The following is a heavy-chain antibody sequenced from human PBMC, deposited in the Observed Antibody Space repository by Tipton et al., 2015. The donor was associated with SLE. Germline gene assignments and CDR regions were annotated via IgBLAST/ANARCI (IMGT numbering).Heavy chain of an antibody. D-gene: IGHD5-24*01. CDR2: IYYSGST. CDR3: ARGLRDGYNSPLLDY. Sequence: LSLTCAVYGGSFSGYYWSWIRQPPGKGLEWIGYIYYSGSTNYNPSLKSRVTISVDTSKNQFSLKLSSVTAADTAVYYCARGLRDGYNSPLLDYWGQGTLVTVSS. CDR1: GGSFSGYY. J-gene: IGHJ4*02. V-gene: IGHV4-59*01.